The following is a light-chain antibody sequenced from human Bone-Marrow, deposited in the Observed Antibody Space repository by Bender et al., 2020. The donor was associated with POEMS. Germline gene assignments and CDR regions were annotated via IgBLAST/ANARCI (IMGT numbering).Light chain of an antibody. CDR1: TSDVGNYNL. CDR2: EVT. V-gene: IGLV2-23*02. J-gene: IGLJ1*01. CDR3: CSTKV. Sequence: QSVLTQPASVSGSPGQSITISCTGTTSDVGNYNLVSWYQQHPGKVPKLIIYEVTKRPSGISPRFSGSKSGNTAYLTISGLQAEDEADYYCCSTKVFGTGTKVIVL.